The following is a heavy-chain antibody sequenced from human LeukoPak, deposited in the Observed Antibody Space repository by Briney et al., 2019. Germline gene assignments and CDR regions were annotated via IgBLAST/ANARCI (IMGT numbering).Heavy chain of an antibody. CDR1: GGSISSYY. CDR3: ARHENYGDTYNWFDP. V-gene: IGHV4-59*08. CDR2: IYYSGST. J-gene: IGHJ5*02. Sequence: KTSETLSLTCTVSGGSISSYYWSWIRQPPGKGLEWIGYIYYSGSTNYNPSLKSRVTISVDTSKNQFSLKLSSVTAADTAVYYCARHENYGDTYNWFDPWGQGTLVTVSS. D-gene: IGHD4-17*01.